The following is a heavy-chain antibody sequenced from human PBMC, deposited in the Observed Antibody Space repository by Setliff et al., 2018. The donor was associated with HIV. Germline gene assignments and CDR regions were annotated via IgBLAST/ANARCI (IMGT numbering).Heavy chain of an antibody. V-gene: IGHV1-2*02. D-gene: IGHD3-22*01. CDR2: INLNSGDT. Sequence: ASVKVSCKASGYIFTGYYMHWVRQAPGQGLEWMGCINLNSGDTNYAQKFQDRVTVTRNTSTNTSYVEVRRLRSDDTAVYFCARGRNHDSGGYIGNWFDPWGQGTVVTVSS. CDR3: ARGRNHDSGGYIGNWFDP. CDR1: GYIFTGYY. J-gene: IGHJ5*02.